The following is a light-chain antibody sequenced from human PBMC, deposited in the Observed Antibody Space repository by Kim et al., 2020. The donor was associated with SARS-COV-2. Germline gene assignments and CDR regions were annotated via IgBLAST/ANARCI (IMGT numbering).Light chain of an antibody. CDR2: GAS. Sequence: DTVLTQSPGTLSLSPGERATLSCRASQSVSNSYLAWYQQKPAQAPRLLIFGASIRATGIPDRFSGSGSGTDFTLTISRLEPEDFAVYYCQQSGTSPPVTFGGGTKVDIK. CDR1: QSVSNSY. J-gene: IGKJ4*01. CDR3: QQSGTSPPVT. V-gene: IGKV3-20*01.